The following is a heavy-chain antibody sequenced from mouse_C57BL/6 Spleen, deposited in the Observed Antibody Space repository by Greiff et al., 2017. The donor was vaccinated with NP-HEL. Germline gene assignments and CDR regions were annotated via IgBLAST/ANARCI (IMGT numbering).Heavy chain of an antibody. D-gene: IGHD1-1*01. Sequence: QVQLQQPGAELVKPGASVKLSCKASDYTFTSYWMQWVKQRPGQGLEWIGEIDPSDSYTNYNQKFKGKATLTVDTSSSTAYMQLSSLTSEDSAVYYCARFYYGSSYHFDVWGTGTTVTVSS. CDR1: DYTFTSYW. J-gene: IGHJ1*03. CDR2: IDPSDSYT. V-gene: IGHV1-50*01. CDR3: ARFYYGSSYHFDV.